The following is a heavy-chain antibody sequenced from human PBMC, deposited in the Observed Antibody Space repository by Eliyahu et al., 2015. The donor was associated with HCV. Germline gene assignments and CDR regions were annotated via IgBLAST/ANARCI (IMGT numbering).Heavy chain of an antibody. CDR1: GYTFSSYX. CDR2: INPSGGST. Sequence: VQLVQSGAGVKRPGAAVKVSCTTSGYTFSSYXIHWVRQAPGQGLEWMGRINPSGGSTSYTQKLQGRLSFTRDTSTRTVYMHLSSLGSQDTAIYYCARATFGTYFDYWGQGTLVTVSS. J-gene: IGHJ4*02. CDR3: ARATFGTYFDY. D-gene: IGHD3-10*01. V-gene: IGHV1-46*04.